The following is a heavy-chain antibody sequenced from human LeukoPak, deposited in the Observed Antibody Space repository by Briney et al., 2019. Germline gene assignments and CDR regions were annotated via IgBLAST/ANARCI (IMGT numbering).Heavy chain of an antibody. CDR1: GGSVSSGSYY. J-gene: IGHJ4*02. V-gene: IGHV4-61*01. Sequence: SETLSLTCTVSGGSVSSGSYYWRWIRQPPGKGLEWIGYIYYSGSTNYNPSLKTRVTISVDTSKNQFSLKLSSVTAADTAVYYCARDGRYSGFVWGQGTLVTVPS. D-gene: IGHD5-12*01. CDR2: IYYSGST. CDR3: ARDGRYSGFV.